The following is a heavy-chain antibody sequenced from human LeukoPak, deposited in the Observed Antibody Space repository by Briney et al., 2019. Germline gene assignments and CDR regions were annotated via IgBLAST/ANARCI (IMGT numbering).Heavy chain of an antibody. Sequence: GGSLRLSCAASGFIFSNFAMHWVRQAPGKGLEWVAVISYDGSNKYYADSVKGRFTISRDNSKNTLYLQMNSLRAEDTAVYYCAKDNGWELLVPQHWGQGTLVTVSS. CDR2: ISYDGSNK. D-gene: IGHD1-26*01. CDR3: AKDNGWELLVPQH. CDR1: GFIFSNFA. J-gene: IGHJ1*01. V-gene: IGHV3-30*04.